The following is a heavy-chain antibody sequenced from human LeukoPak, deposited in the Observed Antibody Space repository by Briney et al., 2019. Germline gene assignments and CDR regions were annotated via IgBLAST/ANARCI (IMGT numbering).Heavy chain of an antibody. D-gene: IGHD4-23*01. CDR1: GGSISSYY. CDR3: ARYGGNPYYWGMDV. Sequence: SEALSLTCTVSGGSISSYYWSWIRQPPGKGLEWIGYIYYSGSTNYNPSLKSRVTISVDTSKNQFSLKLSSVTAADTAVYYCARYGGNPYYWGMDVWGQWTTVTVSS. V-gene: IGHV4-59*01. J-gene: IGHJ6*02. CDR2: IYYSGST.